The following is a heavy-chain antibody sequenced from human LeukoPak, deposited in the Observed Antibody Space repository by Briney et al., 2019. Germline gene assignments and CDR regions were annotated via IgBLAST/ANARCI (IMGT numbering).Heavy chain of an antibody. CDR2: IYYGGTP. Sequence: PSQTLSLTCTVSGGSINTGDYYWHWIRQHPGKGLEWIGYIYYGGTPSYNPSLKSRLIISLDTSNNQFSLRVNSVTAADTAVYFCARDLVNYYGSGTYVHGFDVWGQGTMVKVSA. CDR1: GGSINTGDYY. CDR3: ARDLVNYYGSGTYVHGFDV. J-gene: IGHJ3*01. V-gene: IGHV4-31*03. D-gene: IGHD3-10*01.